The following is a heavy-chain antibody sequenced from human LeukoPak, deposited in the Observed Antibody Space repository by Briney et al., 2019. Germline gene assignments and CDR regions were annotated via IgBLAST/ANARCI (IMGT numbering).Heavy chain of an antibody. J-gene: IGHJ4*02. CDR2: ISSSGSTI. CDR1: GFTFSSYE. V-gene: IGHV3-48*03. D-gene: IGHD3-3*01. CDR3: ARDTDDFSSLDY. Sequence: GGSLRLSCAASGFTFSSYEMNWVRQAPGKGLEWVSYISSSGSTIYYADSVKGRFTISRDNAKNSLYLQMNSLRAEDTAVYYCARDTDDFSSLDYWGQGTLVTVSS.